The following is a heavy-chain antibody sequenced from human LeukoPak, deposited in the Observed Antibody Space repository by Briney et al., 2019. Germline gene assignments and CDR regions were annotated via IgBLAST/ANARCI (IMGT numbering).Heavy chain of an antibody. Sequence: SGGSLRLSCAASGFTFSSYGMHWVRQAPGKGLEWVALISYDGSNKYYADSVKGRFTISRDNSKNTLYLQMNSLRAEDTAVYFCAKNGGSYQYYFDYWGQGTLVTVSS. D-gene: IGHD1-26*01. CDR3: AKNGGSYQYYFDY. CDR2: ISYDGSNK. CDR1: GFTFSSYG. V-gene: IGHV3-30*18. J-gene: IGHJ4*02.